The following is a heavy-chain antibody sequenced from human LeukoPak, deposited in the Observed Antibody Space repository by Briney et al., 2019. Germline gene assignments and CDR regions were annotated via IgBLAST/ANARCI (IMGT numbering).Heavy chain of an antibody. CDR2: ISYDGSNK. V-gene: IGHV3-30*01. Sequence: GGSLRLSCAASEFTFSSYAMHWVRQAPGKGLEWVAVISYDGSNKYYADSVKGRFTISRDNSKNTLYLQMNSLRAEDTAVYYCARGGSPCSGGSCYRGYFDYWGQGTLVTVSS. CDR3: ARGGSPCSGGSCYRGYFDY. CDR1: EFTFSSYA. D-gene: IGHD2-15*01. J-gene: IGHJ4*02.